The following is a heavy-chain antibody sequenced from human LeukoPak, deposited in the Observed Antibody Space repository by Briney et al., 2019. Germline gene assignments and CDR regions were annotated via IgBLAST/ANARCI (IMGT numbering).Heavy chain of an antibody. V-gene: IGHV3-23*01. Sequence: GSLRLSCAASGITFRNYAMSWVRQAPGKGLEWVSTVSGNGESTFYADSVKGRFTISRANSKNTLYLQMNRLRADDMAIYYCAKEAYSGSSFDFWGQGTLVTVSS. CDR2: VSGNGEST. CDR3: AKEAYSGSSFDF. D-gene: IGHD6-6*01. J-gene: IGHJ4*02. CDR1: GITFRNYA.